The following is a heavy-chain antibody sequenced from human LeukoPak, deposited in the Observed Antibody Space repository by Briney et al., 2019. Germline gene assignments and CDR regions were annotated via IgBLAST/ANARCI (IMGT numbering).Heavy chain of an antibody. CDR1: GFTFSSYA. CDR3: ATQFLGYYYDLFYFDN. V-gene: IGHV3-23*01. CDR2: ISGSGGST. Sequence: PGGSLRLSCAASGFTFSSYAMSWVRQAPGKGLEWVSAISGSGGSTYYADSVKGRFTISRDNSKNTLYLQMNSLRAEDTAVYYCATQFLGYYYDLFYFDNWGQGTLVTVSS. D-gene: IGHD3-22*01. J-gene: IGHJ4*02.